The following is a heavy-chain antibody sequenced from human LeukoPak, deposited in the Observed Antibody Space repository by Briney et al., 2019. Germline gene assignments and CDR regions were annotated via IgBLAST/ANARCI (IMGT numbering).Heavy chain of an antibody. V-gene: IGHV4-34*01. CDR3: ARGGPYCSSTSCPTNWFDP. CDR1: GGSFSGYY. J-gene: IGHJ5*02. Sequence: SETLSLTCAVYGGSFSGYYWSWIRQPPGKGLEWIGEINHSGSTNYNPSLKSRVTISVDTSKNQFSLKLSSVTAADTAVYYCARGGPYCSSTSCPTNWFDPWGQGTLVTVSS. CDR2: INHSGST. D-gene: IGHD2-2*01.